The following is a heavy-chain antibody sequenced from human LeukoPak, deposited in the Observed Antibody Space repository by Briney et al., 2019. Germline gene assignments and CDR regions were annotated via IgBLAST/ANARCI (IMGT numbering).Heavy chain of an antibody. Sequence: SETLSLTCTVSGASIISRSYYWGWIRQPPGKGLEWIGNIYNNGSTYYNPSLKSRVTISVDASKYQFSLKLSSVTAADTAVYYCARRQGPNPSRSQRGNDVFDIWGHGTKVTVSS. D-gene: IGHD1-1*01. CDR3: ARRQGPNPSRSQRGNDVFDI. J-gene: IGHJ3*02. CDR1: GASIISRSYY. V-gene: IGHV4-39*01. CDR2: IYNNGST.